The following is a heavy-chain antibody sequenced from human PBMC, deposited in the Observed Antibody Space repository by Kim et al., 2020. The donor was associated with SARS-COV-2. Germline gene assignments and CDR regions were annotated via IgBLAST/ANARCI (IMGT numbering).Heavy chain of an antibody. CDR3: AKGWTIWYFDS. J-gene: IGHJ4*02. CDR1: GFTFGSYG. Sequence: GGSLRLSCAASGFTFGSYGMGWVRLAPGKGLEWVSAISGDGGSTFYPDSVKGRFTISRDNSKNMLYLQMNSLRADDTAVYFCAKGWTIWYFDSWGQGALVTVSS. V-gene: IGHV3-23*01. CDR2: ISGDGGST. D-gene: IGHD3-3*01.